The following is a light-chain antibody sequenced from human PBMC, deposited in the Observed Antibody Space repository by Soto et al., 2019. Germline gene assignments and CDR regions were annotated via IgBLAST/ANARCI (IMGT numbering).Light chain of an antibody. CDR3: ETWDNNLLV. CDR2: LAVSGSY. J-gene: IGLJ2*01. CDR1: SGHSSYI. Sequence: QPVLTQSSSASVYLGSSVKLTCTLSSGHSSYIIAWHQQQPGKAPRYLMKLAVSGSYNKGSGVPDRVSGSSSGADRYLTISNLQFEDEADYYGETWDNNLLVFGGGTKLAVL. V-gene: IGLV4-60*02.